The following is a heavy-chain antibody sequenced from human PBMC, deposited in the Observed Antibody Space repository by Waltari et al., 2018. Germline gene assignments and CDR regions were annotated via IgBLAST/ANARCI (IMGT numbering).Heavy chain of an antibody. CDR2: IYHSGST. D-gene: IGHD6-6*01. Sequence: QVQLQESGPGLVKPSETLSLTCAVSGYSISSGYYWGWIRQPPGKGLEWIGSIYHSGSTYYNPSLKSRVTISVDTSKNQFSLKLSSVTAADTAVYYCARGSSSSGVWFDPWGQGTLVTVSS. V-gene: IGHV4-38-2*01. CDR1: GYSISSGYY. J-gene: IGHJ5*02. CDR3: ARGSSSSGVWFDP.